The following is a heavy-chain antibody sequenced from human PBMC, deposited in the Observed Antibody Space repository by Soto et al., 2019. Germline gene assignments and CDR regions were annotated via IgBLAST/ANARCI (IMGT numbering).Heavy chain of an antibody. V-gene: IGHV6-1*01. D-gene: IGHD2-21*02. CDR1: VDSVSSNSAA. J-gene: IGHJ6*02. CDR2: TYYRSKWYN. Sequence: SQTLSLTCAISVDSVSSNSAAWNWIRQSPSRGLEWLGRTYYRSKWYNDYAVSVKSRITINPDTSKNQFSLQLNSVTPEDTAVYYCARDPGEWLVSGINHHYYDGIDVWAQGTTVTGSS. CDR3: ARDPGEWLVSGINHHYYDGIDV.